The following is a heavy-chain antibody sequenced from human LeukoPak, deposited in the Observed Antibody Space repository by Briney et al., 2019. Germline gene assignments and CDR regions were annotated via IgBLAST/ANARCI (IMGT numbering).Heavy chain of an antibody. CDR3: ARDTGYSYGYNWFDP. CDR1: GYTFTGYY. Sequence: ASVTVSCKASGYTFTGYYMHWVRQAPGQGLEWMGWINPNSGGTNYAQKFQGRVTMTRGTSISTAYMELSRLRSDDTAVYYCARDTGYSYGYNWFDPWGQGTLVTVSS. V-gene: IGHV1-2*02. J-gene: IGHJ5*02. D-gene: IGHD5-18*01. CDR2: INPNSGGT.